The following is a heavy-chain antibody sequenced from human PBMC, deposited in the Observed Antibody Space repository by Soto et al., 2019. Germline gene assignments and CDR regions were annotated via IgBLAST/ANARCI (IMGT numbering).Heavy chain of an antibody. D-gene: IGHD6-13*01. Sequence: GGSLRLSCAASGFTFSSYEMNWVRQAPGKGLEWVSYISSSGSTIYYADSVKGRFTISRDNAKNSLYLQMNSLRAEDTAVYYCARDGYSSSWFARGAFDIWGQGTMVTVSS. V-gene: IGHV3-48*03. CDR3: ARDGYSSSWFARGAFDI. CDR2: ISSSGSTI. CDR1: GFTFSSYE. J-gene: IGHJ3*02.